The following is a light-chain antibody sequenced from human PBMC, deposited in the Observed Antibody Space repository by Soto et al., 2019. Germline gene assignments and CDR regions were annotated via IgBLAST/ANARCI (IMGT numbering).Light chain of an antibody. J-gene: IGLJ1*01. CDR3: QSYDSSLSGLV. CDR1: SCNIGAGYD. Sequence: QSVLTQPPSVSGTPGQRVTISCTRSSCNIGAGYDVHWYQQLPGTAPKLLIYGNSNRPSGVPDRFSGSKSGTSASLAITGLQAEDEADYYCQSYDSSLSGLVFGTGTKLTVL. CDR2: GNS. V-gene: IGLV1-40*01.